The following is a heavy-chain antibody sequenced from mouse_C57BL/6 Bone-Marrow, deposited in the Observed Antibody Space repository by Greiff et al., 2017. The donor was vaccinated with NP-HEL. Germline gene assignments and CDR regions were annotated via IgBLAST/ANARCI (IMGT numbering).Heavy chain of an antibody. CDR1: GYAFSSSW. CDR3: ARWGLRRDYYAMDY. V-gene: IGHV1-82*01. CDR2: IYPGDGDT. D-gene: IGHD2-4*01. J-gene: IGHJ4*01. Sequence: VQLQQSGPELVKPGASVKISCKASGYAFSSSWMNWVKQRPGKGLEWIGRIYPGDGDTNYNGKFKSKATLTADKSSSTAYMQLSSLTSEDSAVYFCARWGLRRDYYAMDYWGQGTAVTVSS.